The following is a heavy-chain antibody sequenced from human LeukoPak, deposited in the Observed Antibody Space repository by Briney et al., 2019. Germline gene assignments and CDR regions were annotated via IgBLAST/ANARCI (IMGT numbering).Heavy chain of an antibody. Sequence: ASVKVSCKASGGTFSSYAISWVRQAPGQGLEWMGGIISIFGTANYAQKFQGRVTITTDESTSTAYMELSSLRSEDTAVYYCARGYCSSTSCYYVYWGQGTLVTVSS. CDR1: GGTFSSYA. V-gene: IGHV1-69*05. D-gene: IGHD2-2*01. CDR2: IISIFGTA. J-gene: IGHJ4*02. CDR3: ARGYCSSTSCYYVY.